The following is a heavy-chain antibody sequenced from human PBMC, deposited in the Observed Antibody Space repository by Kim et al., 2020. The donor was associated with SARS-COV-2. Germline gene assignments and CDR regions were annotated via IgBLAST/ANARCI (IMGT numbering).Heavy chain of an antibody. V-gene: IGHV3-33*06. CDR2: IWYDGSNN. Sequence: GGSLRLSCAASGFTFSSYGMHWVRQAPGKGLEWVAVIWYDGSNNYYADSVKGRFTISRDNSKTTLYLQMNSLRAEDTAVYDCAKDSKPYCSGGSCYSDDYWGQGTLVTVSS. J-gene: IGHJ4*02. D-gene: IGHD2-15*01. CDR3: AKDSKPYCSGGSCYSDDY. CDR1: GFTFSSYG.